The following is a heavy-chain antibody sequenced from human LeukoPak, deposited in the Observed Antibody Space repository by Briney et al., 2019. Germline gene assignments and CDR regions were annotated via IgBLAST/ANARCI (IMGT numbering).Heavy chain of an antibody. V-gene: IGHV4-4*02. Sequence: SETLSLTCAVSGGSISSSNWWSWVRQPPGKGLEWLGEIHHSGNTNYNPSLKSRVTISEDRSKNQFSPKLSSVTAADTAVYFCARTHCSSTSCFYFDYWGQGSLVTVSS. CDR3: ARTHCSSTSCFYFDY. J-gene: IGHJ4*02. D-gene: IGHD2-2*01. CDR2: IHHSGNT. CDR1: GGSISSSNW.